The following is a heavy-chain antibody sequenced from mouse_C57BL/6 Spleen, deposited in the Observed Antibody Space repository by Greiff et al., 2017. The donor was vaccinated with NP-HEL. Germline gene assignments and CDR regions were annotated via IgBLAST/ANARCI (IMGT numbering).Heavy chain of an antibody. Sequence: QVQLQQSGAELVKPGASVKLSCKASGYTFTSYSMHWVKQRPGQGLEWIGFIHPSSGSTISNEKFKSKATLTVDKSSSTAYMQLSSLPSEDSAVYYCAPRQRVFAYWGQGTLVTVSA. CDR2: IHPSSGST. CDR3: APRQRVFAY. CDR1: GYTFTSYS. J-gene: IGHJ3*01. V-gene: IGHV1-64*01. D-gene: IGHD3-2*01.